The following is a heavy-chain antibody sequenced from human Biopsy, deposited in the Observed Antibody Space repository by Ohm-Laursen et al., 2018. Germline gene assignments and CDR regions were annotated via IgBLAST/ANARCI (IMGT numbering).Heavy chain of an antibody. D-gene: IGHD3-22*01. Sequence: SDTLSLTCPVSGDSISSYYWSWIRQPPGKGLQWIGYVYYTGSTDYNHSLQSRVTISVDTSKNHFSLRLRSVTPADTAIYYCARDRGYYSDRTVPGYFDLWGRGTLVTVSS. V-gene: IGHV4-59*01. J-gene: IGHJ2*01. CDR1: GDSISSYY. CDR2: VYYTGST. CDR3: ARDRGYYSDRTVPGYFDL.